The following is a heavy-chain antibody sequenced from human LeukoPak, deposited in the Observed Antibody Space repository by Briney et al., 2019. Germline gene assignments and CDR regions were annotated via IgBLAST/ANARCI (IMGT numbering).Heavy chain of an antibody. D-gene: IGHD5-24*01. J-gene: IGHJ4*02. Sequence: PGGSLRLSCAASEXTFSSYEMNWVRQAPGKGQEWVSYISASGITIYYADSVKGRFTISRDNAKNSLYLQMNSLRAEDTAVYYCATGDDYRTFDYWGQGTLATVSS. CDR3: ATGDDYRTFDY. CDR2: ISASGITI. V-gene: IGHV3-48*03. CDR1: EXTFSSYE.